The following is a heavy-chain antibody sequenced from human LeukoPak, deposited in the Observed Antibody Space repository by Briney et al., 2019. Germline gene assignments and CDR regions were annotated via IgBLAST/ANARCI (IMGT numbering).Heavy chain of an antibody. CDR3: ARVMTTVTTYGFGL. CDR2: INGYNGNA. CDR1: GYRFSIYS. V-gene: IGHV1-18*01. D-gene: IGHD4-11*01. J-gene: IGHJ3*01. Sequence: ASVKVSCKASGYRFSIYSISWVRQAPGQGLEWMGRINGYNGNAIYAQKLQGGLTMTTDTSTSTASMELRSLRSDDTAVYYCARVMTTVTTYGFGLWGQGTMVTVSS.